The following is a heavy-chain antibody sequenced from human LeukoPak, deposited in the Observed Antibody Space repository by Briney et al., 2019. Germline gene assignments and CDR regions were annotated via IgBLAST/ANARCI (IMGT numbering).Heavy chain of an antibody. Sequence: ASVKVSCKASGYTFTSYYMHWVRQAPGQGLEWMGWVSAYNGNTNYAQKLQGRVTMTTDTSTSTAYMELRSLRSDDTAVYYCAREQAGRFPDIWGQGTMVTVSS. J-gene: IGHJ3*02. CDR1: GYTFTSYY. D-gene: IGHD1-14*01. CDR3: AREQAGRFPDI. CDR2: VSAYNGNT. V-gene: IGHV1-18*04.